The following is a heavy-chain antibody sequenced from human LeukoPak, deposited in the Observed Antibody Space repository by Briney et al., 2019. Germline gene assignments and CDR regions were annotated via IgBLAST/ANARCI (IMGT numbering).Heavy chain of an antibody. CDR3: ARDDDVWSGWGH. D-gene: IGHD3-3*01. Sequence: GGSLRLSCTASGFPFSTYWLSWVRQAPGKGLEWVVNINQDGSGEYYAGSVKGRFTIARDNAKNSLYLQMNSLRAEDTAVYYCARDDDVWSGWGHWGRGTLVTVSS. CDR2: INQDGSGE. CDR1: GFPFSTYW. V-gene: IGHV3-7*01. J-gene: IGHJ4*02.